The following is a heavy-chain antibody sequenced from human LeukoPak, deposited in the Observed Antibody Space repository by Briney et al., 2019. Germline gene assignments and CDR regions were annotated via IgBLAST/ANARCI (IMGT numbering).Heavy chain of an antibody. D-gene: IGHD3-22*01. V-gene: IGHV4-4*07. Sequence: PSETLSLTCTVSGGSISSYYWSWIRQPAGKGLEWIGRIYTSGSTNYNPSLKSRVTMSVDTSKNQFSLKLSSVTAADTAVYYCARDLYYDSSGYYSYGAFDIWGQGTMVTVSS. CDR1: GGSISSYY. J-gene: IGHJ3*02. CDR3: ARDLYYDSSGYYSYGAFDI. CDR2: IYTSGST.